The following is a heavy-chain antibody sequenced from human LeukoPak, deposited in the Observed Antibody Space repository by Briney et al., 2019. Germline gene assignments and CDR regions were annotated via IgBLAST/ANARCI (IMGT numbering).Heavy chain of an antibody. J-gene: IGHJ5*02. CDR1: GGSISSGGYS. CDR2: IYHSGST. Sequence: SETLSLTCAVSGGSISSGGYSWSWIRQPPGKGLEWIGYIYHSGSTYYNPSLKSRVTISVDRSKNQFSLELSSVTAADTAVYYCARATEYSSSWSFDPWGQGTLVTVSS. CDR3: ARATEYSSSWSFDP. D-gene: IGHD6-13*01. V-gene: IGHV4-30-2*01.